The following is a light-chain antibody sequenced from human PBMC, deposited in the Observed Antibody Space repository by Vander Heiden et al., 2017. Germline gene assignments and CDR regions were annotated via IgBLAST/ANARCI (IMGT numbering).Light chain of an antibody. CDR1: SSDIGAYNY. J-gene: IGLJ2*01. CDR3: SSYTRSYSVV. CDR2: DVT. V-gene: IGLV2-14*03. Sequence: QSALTQPASESGSPGQSITISCTGTSSDIGAYNYVSWYQQEPGKAPKLMIYDVTKRPSGVSDRFSGSKSGDVASLTISGLQAEDEAHYYCSSYTRSYSVVFGGGTKLTVL.